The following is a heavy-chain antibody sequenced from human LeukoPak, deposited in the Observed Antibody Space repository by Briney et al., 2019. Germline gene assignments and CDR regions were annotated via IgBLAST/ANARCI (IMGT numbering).Heavy chain of an antibody. Sequence: SETLSLTCAVYDGSFSGYHWSWIRQPPGKGPGWIGEVNHSGSTNYNPSLKSRVTISVDTSKNQFSLKLNSVTAADTAVYYCTRGAKNYDFWTDSPDQWYFDLWGRGTLVTVSS. CDR1: DGSFSGYH. J-gene: IGHJ2*01. V-gene: IGHV4-34*01. CDR3: TRGAKNYDFWTDSPDQWYFDL. CDR2: VNHSGST. D-gene: IGHD3/OR15-3a*01.